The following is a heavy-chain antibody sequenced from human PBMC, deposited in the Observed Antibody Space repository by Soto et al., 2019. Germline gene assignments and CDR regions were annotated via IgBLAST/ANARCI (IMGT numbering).Heavy chain of an antibody. CDR3: AHGYDGSSGPYFDY. V-gene: IGHV1-69*01. CDR2: IIPIFGTA. D-gene: IGHD3-22*01. J-gene: IGHJ4*02. CDR1: GGTFSSYA. Sequence: QVQLVQSGAEVKKPGSSVKVSCKVSGGTFSSYAISWVRQAPGQGLEWMGGIIPIFGTANYAQKFQGRVTITADESTSTAYMELSSLRSEDTAVYYCAHGYDGSSGPYFDYWGQGTLVTVSS.